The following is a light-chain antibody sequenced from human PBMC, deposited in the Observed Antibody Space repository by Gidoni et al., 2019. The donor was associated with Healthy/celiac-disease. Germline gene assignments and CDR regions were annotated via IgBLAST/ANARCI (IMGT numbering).Light chain of an antibody. CDR2: EVS. CDR3: SSYTSSSTRV. CDR1: SSDVGGYNY. J-gene: IGLJ3*02. V-gene: IGLV2-14*01. Sequence: QSALTQPASVSGSPGPSITISCTGTSSDVGGYNYVSWYQQHPGKAPKLMIYEVSNRPSGVSNRFSGSKSGNTASLTISGLQAEDEADYDCSSYTSSSTRVFGGGTKLTVL.